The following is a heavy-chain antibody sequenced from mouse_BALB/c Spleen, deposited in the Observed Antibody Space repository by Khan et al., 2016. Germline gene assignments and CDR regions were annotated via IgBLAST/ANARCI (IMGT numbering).Heavy chain of an antibody. V-gene: IGHV1-4*01. Sequence: QVQLQQPGAELARPGASVKMSCKASGYTFTSYTMHWVKQRPGQGLEWIGYINPSSGYTNSNQKFKDKATLTAEKSSSTAYMQLSSLTSEDSAVYYCARERAVVANFDYWGQGTTLTVSS. CDR3: ARERAVVANFDY. CDR2: INPSSGYT. CDR1: GYTFTSYT. J-gene: IGHJ2*01. D-gene: IGHD1-1*01.